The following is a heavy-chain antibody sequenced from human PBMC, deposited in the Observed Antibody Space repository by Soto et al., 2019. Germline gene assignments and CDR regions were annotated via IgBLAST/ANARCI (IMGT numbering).Heavy chain of an antibody. V-gene: IGHV3-11*06. CDR2: ISGTSTYT. Sequence: LSLTCTVSGGSISSTDYYWSWIRQAPGKGLEWVSYISGTSTYTSSADSVKGRFTISRDNAKNSLSLQMNSLSAEDTAVYYCARGGYGDGYYFGMDVWGQGTTVTVSS. CDR1: GGSISSTDYY. J-gene: IGHJ6*02. CDR3: ARGGYGDGYYFGMDV. D-gene: IGHD4-17*01.